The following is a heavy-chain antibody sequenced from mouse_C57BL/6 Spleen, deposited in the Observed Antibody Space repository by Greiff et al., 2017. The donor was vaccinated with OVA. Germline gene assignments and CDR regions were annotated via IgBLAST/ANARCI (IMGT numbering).Heavy chain of an antibody. Sequence: VQLQQSGAELVRPGASVKLSCKASGYTFPDYYINWVKQRPGQGLEWIARIYPGSGNTYDNEKFKGKATLTADKSSSTAYMQLSSLPSEDSAVYCCASGGVLRSPRAMDDWGPGTSVTVSS. D-gene: IGHD2-12*01. V-gene: IGHV1-76*01. CDR1: GYTFPDYY. CDR2: IYPGSGNT. CDR3: ASGGVLRSPRAMDD. J-gene: IGHJ4*01.